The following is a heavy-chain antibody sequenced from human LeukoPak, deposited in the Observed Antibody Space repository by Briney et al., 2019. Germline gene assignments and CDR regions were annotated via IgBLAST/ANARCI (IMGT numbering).Heavy chain of an antibody. V-gene: IGHV3-53*01. J-gene: IGHJ4*02. D-gene: IGHD4-23*01. CDR1: GFSVSNSY. Sequence: PGKSLRLSCAASGFSVSNSYMSWVRQAPGEGLEWVSLIYSGGSTSYADSVKGRFTISRDNSKNTLYLQMNSLRAEDTAVYSCARDTGAVGYFDYWGQGTLVTVSS. CDR2: IYSGGST. CDR3: ARDTGAVGYFDY.